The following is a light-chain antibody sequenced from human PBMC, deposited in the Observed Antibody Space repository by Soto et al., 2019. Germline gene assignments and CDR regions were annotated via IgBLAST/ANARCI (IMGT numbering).Light chain of an antibody. Sequence: QSVLTQPAYVSGSPGQSITISCTGTSSDVGAYNYVSWYQQQPGKAPKLMIYQVTNRPSGVSNRFSGSRSGNTASLTISGLQAEDEADYYCSSYTESSNYVFGTG. CDR2: QVT. J-gene: IGLJ1*01. CDR3: SSYTESSNYV. CDR1: SSDVGAYNY. V-gene: IGLV2-14*01.